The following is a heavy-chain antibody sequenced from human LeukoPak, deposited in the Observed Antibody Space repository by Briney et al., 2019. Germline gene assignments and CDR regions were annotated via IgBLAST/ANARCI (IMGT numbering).Heavy chain of an antibody. CDR1: GYTFTGYY. CDR2: INPNSGGT. CDR3: ARPIVVVPAAAILGGFDP. Sequence: ASVKVSCKASGYTFTGYYMHWVRQAPGQWLEWMGWINPNSGGTNYAQKFQGRVTMTRDTSISTAYMELSRLRSDDTAVYYCARPIVVVPAAAILGGFDPWGQGTLVTVSS. V-gene: IGHV1-2*02. J-gene: IGHJ5*02. D-gene: IGHD2-2*01.